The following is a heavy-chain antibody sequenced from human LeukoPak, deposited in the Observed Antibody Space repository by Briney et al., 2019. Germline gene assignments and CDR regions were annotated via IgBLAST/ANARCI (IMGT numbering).Heavy chain of an antibody. CDR1: GGSISSGGYY. V-gene: IGHV4-61*08. J-gene: IGHJ3*02. D-gene: IGHD4-17*01. Sequence: PSETLSLTCTVSGGSISSGGYYWSWIRQPPGKGLEWIGYIYYTGTTNKNPSLKSRLTMSVDTSKNQFSLKLNSVTAADTAIYFCARERGDYNAFDIWGPGTMVTVSS. CDR2: IYYTGTT. CDR3: ARERGDYNAFDI.